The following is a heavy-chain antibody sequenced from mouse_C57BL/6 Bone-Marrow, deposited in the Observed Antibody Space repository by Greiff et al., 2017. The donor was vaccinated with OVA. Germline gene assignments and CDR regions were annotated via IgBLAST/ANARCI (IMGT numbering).Heavy chain of an antibody. J-gene: IGHJ1*03. CDR3: AREIYYYGSSYGYFDV. CDR2: IDPSDSYT. D-gene: IGHD1-1*01. CDR1: GYTFTSYW. Sequence: QVQLQQPGAELVMPGASVKLSCKASGYTFTSYWMHWVKQRPGQGLEWIGEIDPSDSYTNYNQKFKGKSTLTVDKSSSTAYMQLSSLAYEGCAVYYCAREIYYYGSSYGYFDVWGTGTTVTVSS. V-gene: IGHV1-69*01.